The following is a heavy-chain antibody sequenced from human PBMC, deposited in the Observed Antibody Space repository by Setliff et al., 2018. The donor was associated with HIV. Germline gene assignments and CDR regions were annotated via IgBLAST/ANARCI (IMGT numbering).Heavy chain of an antibody. Sequence: LSLTCSVSGGSISRGSYHRSWLRQTAGKGLEWIGHIYTSGSTNYNPSLKSRVTISIETSKNQFSLKLTSVTATDTAVYYCARDLTFGVILDAFDIWGQGTLVTVSS. V-gene: IGHV4-61*09. CDR2: IYTSGST. CDR3: ARDLTFGVILDAFDI. D-gene: IGHD3-3*01. CDR1: GGSISRGSYH. J-gene: IGHJ3*02.